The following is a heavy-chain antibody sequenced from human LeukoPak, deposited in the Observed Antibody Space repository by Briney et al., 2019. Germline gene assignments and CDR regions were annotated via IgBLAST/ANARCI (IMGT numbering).Heavy chain of an antibody. V-gene: IGHV4-4*07. CDR2: IYTSGST. D-gene: IGHD3-22*01. J-gene: IGHJ3*01. CDR1: GGSISSYY. Sequence: SETLSLTCSVSGGSISSYYWSWIRQPAGKGLEWIGRIYTSGSTNYNPSLKSRVTVSLDTSKSQFSLKLSSVTAADTAVYYCARARMIVGGFDVWGQGTMVPVSS. CDR3: ARARMIVGGFDV.